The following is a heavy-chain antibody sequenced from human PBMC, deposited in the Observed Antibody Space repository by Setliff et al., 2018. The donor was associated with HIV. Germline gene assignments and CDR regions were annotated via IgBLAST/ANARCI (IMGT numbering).Heavy chain of an antibody. CDR2: IYFSGST. Sequence: PSETLSLTCAVSGVSISSSSYFWGWIRRPPGTGLDWIGSIYFSGSTYYNPSLESRVSISVDTSTDHFSLKLSSVTAADTAVYYCARTPGTHYYDRSANFHYFDYWGQGALVTVSS. CDR3: ARTPGTHYYDRSANFHYFDY. D-gene: IGHD3-22*01. J-gene: IGHJ4*02. V-gene: IGHV4-39*02. CDR1: GVSISSSSYF.